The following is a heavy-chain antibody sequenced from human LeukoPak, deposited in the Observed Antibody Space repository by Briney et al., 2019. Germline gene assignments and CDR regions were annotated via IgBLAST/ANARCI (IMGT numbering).Heavy chain of an antibody. CDR2: IYYSGST. CDR1: GGSVSSGSYY. D-gene: IGHD1-14*01. V-gene: IGHV4-61*01. Sequence: SETLSLTCTVSGGSVSSGSYYWSWIRQPPGKGLEWIGYIYYSGSTNYNPSLKSRVTISVDTSKNQFSLKLSSVTAADTAVYYCARAPPEETPPHHYYYYGMDVWGQGTTVTVSS. CDR3: ARAPPEETPPHHYYYYGMDV. J-gene: IGHJ6*02.